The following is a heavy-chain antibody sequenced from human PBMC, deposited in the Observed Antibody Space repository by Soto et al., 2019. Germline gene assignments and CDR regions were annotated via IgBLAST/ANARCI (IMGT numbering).Heavy chain of an antibody. V-gene: IGHV3-33*01. J-gene: IGHJ5*02. CDR2: IWYDGSQS. Sequence: QVQLVESGGGVVHPGRSLRLSCAASGFTFRSYAMHWVRQAPGQGLEWVAVIWYDGSQSHYADSVRGRFIITRDDPKNTLYLQMNSLTAEDTGVYYFARTTDTSMATWFDPRGHGTLVVVSP. CDR3: ARTTDTSMATWFDP. D-gene: IGHD5-18*01. CDR1: GFTFRSYA.